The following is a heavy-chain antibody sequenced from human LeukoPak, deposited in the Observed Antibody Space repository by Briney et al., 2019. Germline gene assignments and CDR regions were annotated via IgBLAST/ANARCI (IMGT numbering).Heavy chain of an antibody. D-gene: IGHD3-10*01. CDR2: ISGTGGST. CDR1: GFTFSSYG. J-gene: IGHJ4*02. CDR3: ARERAYDYYGSGSYPDY. V-gene: IGHV3-23*01. Sequence: PGGTLRLSCAASGFTFSSYGMSWVRQAPGKGLEWVSAISGTGGSTYYADSVKGRFTISRDNAKNSLYLQMNSLRAEDTAVYYCARERAYDYYGSGSYPDYWGQGTLVTVSS.